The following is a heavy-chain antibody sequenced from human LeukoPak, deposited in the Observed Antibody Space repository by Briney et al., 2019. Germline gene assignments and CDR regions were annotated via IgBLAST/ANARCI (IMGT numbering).Heavy chain of an antibody. J-gene: IGHJ4*02. CDR1: GYILTELS. V-gene: IGHV1-24*01. D-gene: IGHD3-22*01. CDR2: FDPEDGET. CDR3: ATDLDYYDSSGYFDY. Sequence: ASVKVSCKVSGYILTELSMHWVRQAPGKGLEWMGGFDPEDGETIYAQKFQGRVTMTEDTSTDTAYMELSSLRSEDTAVYYCATDLDYYDSSGYFDYWGQGTLVTVSS.